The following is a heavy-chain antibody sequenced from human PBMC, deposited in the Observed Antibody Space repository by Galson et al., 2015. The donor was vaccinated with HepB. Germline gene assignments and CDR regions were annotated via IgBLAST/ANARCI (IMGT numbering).Heavy chain of an antibody. CDR2: VNSGGTTT. Sequence: SLRLSCAASGFFFNNYWMHWVRQTPGKGLVWVSHVNSGGTTTNYADSVRGRFTISRDNAENTPYLEMNSLRTEDAAIYYCVRERRYYYGSNGLDVWGQGTTVAVSS. CDR1: GFFFNNYW. J-gene: IGHJ6*02. D-gene: IGHD3-22*01. V-gene: IGHV3-74*01. CDR3: VRERRYYYGSNGLDV.